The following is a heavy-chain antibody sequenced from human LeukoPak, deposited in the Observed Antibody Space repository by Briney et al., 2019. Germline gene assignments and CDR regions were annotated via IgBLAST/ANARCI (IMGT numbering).Heavy chain of an antibody. CDR1: GGSISSYY. CDR3: ARDYFGDYFDY. CDR2: IYYSGST. J-gene: IGHJ4*02. D-gene: IGHD4-17*01. V-gene: IGHV4-59*01. Sequence: SETLSLTCTVSGGSISSYYWSWIRQPPGKGLEWIGYIYYSGSTNYNPSLKSRVTISVDTSKNQFSLKLSSVTAADTAVYYCARDYFGDYFDYWGQGTLATVSS.